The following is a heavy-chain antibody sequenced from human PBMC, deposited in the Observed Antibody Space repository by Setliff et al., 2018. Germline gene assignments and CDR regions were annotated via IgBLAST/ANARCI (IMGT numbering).Heavy chain of an antibody. J-gene: IGHJ4*02. D-gene: IGHD2-2*01. CDR3: ARAIVVVPPNALKVYFDH. Sequence: PSETLSLTCTVSGDSISNYYWIRQTAGKGLEWIGSIYDGEATYYNPSLESRVVISVDSSKKRFSLKVSSVTAADTAVYYCARAIVVVPPNALKVYFDHWGPGVQVTVSS. CDR1: GDSISNYY. V-gene: IGHV4-59*08. CDR2: IYDGEAT.